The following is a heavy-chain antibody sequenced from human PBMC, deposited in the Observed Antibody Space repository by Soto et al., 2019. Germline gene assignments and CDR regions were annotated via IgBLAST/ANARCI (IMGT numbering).Heavy chain of an antibody. CDR1: GFTFTNYW. D-gene: IGHD3-16*01. V-gene: IGHV3-7*01. J-gene: IGHJ3*02. CDR3: ARGVYAFDI. CDR2: INEVGTEI. Sequence: PGGSLRLSCAASGFTFTNYWMCWVRQAPGKGLEWVANINEVGTEIYYVDSVKGRFTISRDNAKNSLYLQMNSLRVEDTAVYYCARGVYAFDIWGQGIMVTVSS.